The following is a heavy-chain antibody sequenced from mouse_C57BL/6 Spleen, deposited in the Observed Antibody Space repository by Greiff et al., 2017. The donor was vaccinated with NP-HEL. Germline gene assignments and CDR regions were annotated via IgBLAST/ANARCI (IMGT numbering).Heavy chain of an antibody. J-gene: IGHJ3*01. V-gene: IGHV1-80*01. Sequence: VKLMESGAELVKPGASVKISCKASGYAFSSYWMNWVKQRPGKGLEWIGQIYPGDGDTNYNGKFKGKATLTADKSSSTAYMQLSSLTSEDSAVYVCANYYDYGGFAYWGQGTLVTVSA. CDR2: IYPGDGDT. D-gene: IGHD2-4*01. CDR3: ANYYDYGGFAY. CDR1: GYAFSSYW.